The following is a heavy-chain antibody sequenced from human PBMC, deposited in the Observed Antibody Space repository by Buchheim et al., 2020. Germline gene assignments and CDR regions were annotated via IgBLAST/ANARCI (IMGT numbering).Heavy chain of an antibody. CDR1: GFTFSSYW. CDR3: ARVLRYFDWLPYTLDY. D-gene: IGHD3-9*01. V-gene: IGHV3-7*01. J-gene: IGHJ4*02. Sequence: EVQLVESGGDVVQPGGSLRLSCAASGFTFSSYWMSWVRQAPGKGLEWVANIKQDGSEKYYADSMKGRFTISRDNAKNTLYLQMNSLRAEDTAVYYCARVLRYFDWLPYTLDYWGQGTL. CDR2: IKQDGSEK.